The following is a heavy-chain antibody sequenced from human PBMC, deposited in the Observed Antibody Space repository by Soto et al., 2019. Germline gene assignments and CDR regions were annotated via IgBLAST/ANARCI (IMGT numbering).Heavy chain of an antibody. CDR3: ARGYRTDY. V-gene: IGHV3-7*01. CDR2: IKEDGSET. D-gene: IGHD3-16*02. J-gene: IGHJ4*02. CDR1: GFTFSSFW. Sequence: ELQLVETGGDLVQPGGSLTLSCAATGFTFSSFWMSWVRQAPGKGLEWVANIKEDGSETNYVDSVTGRFTISRDNAKASLYLEMHSLRAEDTAVYYCARGYRTDYWGQGTLVTVSS.